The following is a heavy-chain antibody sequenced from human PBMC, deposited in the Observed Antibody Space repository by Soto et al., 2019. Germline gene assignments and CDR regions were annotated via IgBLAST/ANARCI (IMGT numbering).Heavy chain of an antibody. J-gene: IGHJ4*02. V-gene: IGHV3-23*01. CDR3: ARDPDSSGWYYFDY. CDR2: IGGGDGST. CDR1: GFTFINYA. D-gene: IGHD6-19*01. Sequence: EVQLLESGGGLVQPGGSLRLSCAASGFTFINYAMSWVRQAPGKGLEWVSTIGGGDGSTYYADSVKGRFTISRDNSNSALYLQMNSLRVGDTAIYYCARDPDSSGWYYFDYWGQGTLVTVSS.